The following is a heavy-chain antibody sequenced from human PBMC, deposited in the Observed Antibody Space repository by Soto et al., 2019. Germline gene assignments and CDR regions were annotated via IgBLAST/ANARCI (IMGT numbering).Heavy chain of an antibody. J-gene: IGHJ4*02. V-gene: IGHV3-7*01. CDR3: AREGITTITYDY. CDR2: IKQDGREK. Sequence: PPGKGLQWVANIKQDGREKYYVDSVKGRFTISRDNAKSSQYLQMNSMRAEDMAVYYCAREGITTITYDYLGQGILVTGTS. D-gene: IGHD3-22*01.